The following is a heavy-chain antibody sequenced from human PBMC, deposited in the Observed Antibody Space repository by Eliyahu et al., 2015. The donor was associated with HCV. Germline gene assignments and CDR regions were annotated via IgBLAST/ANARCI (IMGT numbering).Heavy chain of an antibody. J-gene: IGHJ4*02. D-gene: IGHD3-22*01. Sequence: EVQLLESGGGLEQPGGSLRLSCAASGFTFSTXVXNWVRXAPGKGLGWVSALSGSGGHTYYADSVRGRFTISRDNSKNTLYLQMNSLTAEDTAVYYCVKSLASSGWGRFDYWGQGTLLTVSS. V-gene: IGHV3-23*01. CDR2: LSGSGGHT. CDR1: GFTFSTXV. CDR3: VKSLASSGWGRFDY.